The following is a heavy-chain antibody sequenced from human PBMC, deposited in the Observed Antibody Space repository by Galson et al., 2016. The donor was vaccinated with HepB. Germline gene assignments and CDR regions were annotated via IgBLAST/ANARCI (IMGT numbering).Heavy chain of an antibody. CDR1: GVIVSDTY. Sequence: SLRLSCAASGVIVSDTYMSWVRQSPGKGLEWVAALYGGGATYYPDSVKGRFSIARDDSKNTLFLQMNNLSPADTALYYCTRLRLPIAAAGHFDHWGQGTLVTVSS. CDR3: TRLRLPIAAAGHFDH. V-gene: IGHV3-53*01. CDR2: LYGGGAT. D-gene: IGHD6-13*01. J-gene: IGHJ4*02.